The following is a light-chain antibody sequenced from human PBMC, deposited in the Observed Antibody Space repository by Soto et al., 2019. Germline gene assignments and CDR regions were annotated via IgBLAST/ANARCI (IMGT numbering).Light chain of an antibody. CDR1: QTVRTNY. V-gene: IGKV3-20*01. Sequence: EIVLTQSPGTLSLSPGERATLSCRASQTVRTNYLAWFQHKPGQAPRLLIYGASSRATGIPDRFSGSGSGIDFTLTINRLEPEDFAVYFCQQYSDSPLTSGGGTKVEIK. CDR3: QQYSDSPLT. J-gene: IGKJ4*01. CDR2: GAS.